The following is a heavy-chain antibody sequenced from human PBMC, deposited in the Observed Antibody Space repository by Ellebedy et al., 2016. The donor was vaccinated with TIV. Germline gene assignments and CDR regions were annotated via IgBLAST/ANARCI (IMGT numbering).Heavy chain of an antibody. J-gene: IGHJ6*03. CDR2: ISGSGGTT. Sequence: PGGSLRLSCAASGFMFNTYAMSWVRQAPGRGLEWVSTISGSGGTTYYVDSMKGRFTISRDNAKNSIYLQMNNLRPEDTAVYYCARFSRGAPFVDYLYYMDVWGKGTAVTVSS. CDR3: ARFSRGAPFVDYLYYMDV. V-gene: IGHV3-23*01. CDR1: GFMFNTYA. D-gene: IGHD2-15*01.